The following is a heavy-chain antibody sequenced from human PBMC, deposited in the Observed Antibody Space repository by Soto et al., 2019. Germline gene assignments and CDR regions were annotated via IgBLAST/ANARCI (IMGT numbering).Heavy chain of an antibody. J-gene: IGHJ5*02. V-gene: IGHV3-21*01. D-gene: IGHD4-17*01. CDR1: GFTFSSYS. CDR3: ARDPSVPTTVTTYWFDP. Sequence: PGGSLRLSCAASGFTFSSYSMNWVRQAPGKGLEWVSSISSSSSYIYYADSVKGRFTISRDNAKNSLYLQMNSLRAEDTAVYYCARDPSVPTTVTTYWFDPWGQGTLVTVSS. CDR2: ISSSSSYI.